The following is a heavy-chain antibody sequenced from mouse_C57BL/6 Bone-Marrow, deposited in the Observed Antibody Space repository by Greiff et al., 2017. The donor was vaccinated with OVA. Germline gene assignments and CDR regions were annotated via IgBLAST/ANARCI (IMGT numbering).Heavy chain of an antibody. CDR3: AREGTIYDGYWWYFDV. Sequence: QVQLQQPGAELVKPGASVTLSCKASGYTFTSYWMQWVKQRPGQGLEWIGEIDPSDSYTNYNQKFKGKATLTVDTSSSTAYMQLSSLTSEDSAVYYCAREGTIYDGYWWYFDVWGTGTTVTVSS. CDR2: IDPSDSYT. D-gene: IGHD2-3*01. J-gene: IGHJ1*03. V-gene: IGHV1-50*01. CDR1: GYTFTSYW.